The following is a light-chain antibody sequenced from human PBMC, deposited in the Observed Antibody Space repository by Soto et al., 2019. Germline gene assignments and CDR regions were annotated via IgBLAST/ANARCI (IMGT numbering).Light chain of an antibody. CDR2: RAS. Sequence: DIKMTQSPPTLSASVGDRVTITCRASQSISSWLAWYQQKAGKAPKLLISRASTLESGVPSRFSGSGSGTEFALTISSLQPDDFATYYCHQYNSDLYTFGQGTKLEIK. J-gene: IGKJ2*01. CDR3: HQYNSDLYT. V-gene: IGKV1-5*03. CDR1: QSISSW.